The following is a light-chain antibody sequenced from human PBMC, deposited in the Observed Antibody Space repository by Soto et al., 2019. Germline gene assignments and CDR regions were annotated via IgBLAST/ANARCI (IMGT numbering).Light chain of an antibody. CDR3: QQYHIYSGT. Sequence: DIQMTQSPSTLSASVGDRVTITCRASQTIDSWLAWYQQRPGKPPNLLIYKPSTLASGVPSRFSGSGSGTEFTLTINSLQPDDFATYYCQQYHIYSGTFGQGTKVDIK. V-gene: IGKV1-5*03. CDR1: QTIDSW. CDR2: KPS. J-gene: IGKJ1*01.